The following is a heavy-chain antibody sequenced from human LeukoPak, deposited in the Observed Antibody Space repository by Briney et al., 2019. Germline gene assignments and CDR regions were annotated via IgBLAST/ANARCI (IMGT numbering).Heavy chain of an antibody. CDR3: ARDPYYFDSSVYFDFDY. CDR1: GYTFTDYH. V-gene: IGHV1-2*02. Sequence: ASVKVSCKASGYTFTDYHIHWVRQAPGQGLEWMGWINPNSGGTNYAGKFQGRVTMTSDTSISTAYMDLSRLRSDDTAVYYCARDPYYFDSSVYFDFDYWGQGTLVTVSS. CDR2: INPNSGGT. J-gene: IGHJ4*02. D-gene: IGHD3-22*01.